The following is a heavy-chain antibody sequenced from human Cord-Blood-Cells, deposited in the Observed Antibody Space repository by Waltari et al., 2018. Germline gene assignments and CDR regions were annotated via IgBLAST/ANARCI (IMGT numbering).Heavy chain of an antibody. CDR1: GFTFSGSA. CDR3: TRLSAGY. CDR2: IRSKANSYAT. V-gene: IGHV3-73*02. Sequence: EVQLVESGGGLVQPGGSLRLSCAASGFTFSGSAMPWARQASGKGLEWVGRIRSKANSYATAYAASVKGRFTISRDDSKNTAYLQMNSLKTEDTAVYYCTRLSAGYWGQGTLVTVSS. J-gene: IGHJ4*02.